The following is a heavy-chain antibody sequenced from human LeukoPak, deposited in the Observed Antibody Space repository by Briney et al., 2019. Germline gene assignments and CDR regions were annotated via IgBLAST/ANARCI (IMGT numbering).Heavy chain of an antibody. D-gene: IGHD3-22*01. J-gene: IGHJ6*02. V-gene: IGHV4-30-4*01. Sequence: SQTLSLTCTVSGGSISSGDYYWTWIRQPPGKGLEWIGYIYYSGNTHYNPSLKSRVSKSVDTAKNQFSLNLSSVTAADTAVYYCARDQNKYDSSGYYYYQYGMDVWGQGTTVTVSS. CDR2: IYYSGNT. CDR1: GGSISSGDYY. CDR3: ARDQNKYDSSGYYYYQYGMDV.